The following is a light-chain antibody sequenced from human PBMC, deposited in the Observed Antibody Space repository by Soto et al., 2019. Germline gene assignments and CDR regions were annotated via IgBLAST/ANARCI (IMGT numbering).Light chain of an antibody. V-gene: IGLV1-51*01. CDR2: DDD. CDR3: GSWDSSLSAYV. J-gene: IGLJ1*01. Sequence: QSVMTQLPSVSAAPGQRVTISGSGSSSNIGGNSVSWYQQLPGTAPKLLIYDDDKRPSGIPDRFSGSKSGTSATLGITGFQTGDEADYYCGSWDSSLSAYVFGTGTKPTVL. CDR1: SSNIGGNS.